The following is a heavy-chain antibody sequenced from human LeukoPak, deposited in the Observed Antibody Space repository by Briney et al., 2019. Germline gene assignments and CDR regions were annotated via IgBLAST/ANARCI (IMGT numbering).Heavy chain of an antibody. CDR3: AKDACSRTRCYIGGWPFDY. CDR2: IRYDESNQ. V-gene: IGHV3-30*02. CDR1: GFTFSSYG. Sequence: GGSLRLSCAVSGFTFSSYGMHWVRQAPGKGLEWVAFIRYDESNQFYADSVKGRFTISRDNPKNTFYLQMNSVRAEDTAVYYCAKDACSRTRCYIGGWPFDYWGQGTLVTVPS. D-gene: IGHD2-2*02. J-gene: IGHJ4*02.